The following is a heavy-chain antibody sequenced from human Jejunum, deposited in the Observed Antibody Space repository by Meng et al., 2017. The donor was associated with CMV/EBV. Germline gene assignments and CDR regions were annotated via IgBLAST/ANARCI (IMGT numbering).Heavy chain of an antibody. CDR1: GLTFDDYG. Sequence: AAGLTFDDYGMTWVRQAPGKGLEWVSGINWNGESTSYADSVKGRFTISRDNAKNSLYLQINSLRAEDAALYYCARFLWGMLLGYLDSWGQGTLVTVSS. V-gene: IGHV3-20*03. J-gene: IGHJ4*02. CDR2: INWNGEST. CDR3: ARFLWGMLLGYLDS. D-gene: IGHD2-8*02.